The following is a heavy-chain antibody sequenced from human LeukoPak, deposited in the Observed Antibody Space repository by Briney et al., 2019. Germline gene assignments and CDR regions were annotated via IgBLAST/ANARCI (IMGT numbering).Heavy chain of an antibody. J-gene: IGHJ6*03. CDR3: ARGTYGYYMDV. Sequence: SEPLSVTCSGSNDSISDSLYWGWLRQPPGKGLEWIGSIYRSGSTFYNPSLNRPVTISLETSKNQFSLKLSSVTAADTAVYFCARGTYGYYMDVWGKGTTVTVSS. CDR2: IYRSGST. V-gene: IGHV4-38-2*02. CDR1: NDSISDSLY. D-gene: IGHD4-17*01.